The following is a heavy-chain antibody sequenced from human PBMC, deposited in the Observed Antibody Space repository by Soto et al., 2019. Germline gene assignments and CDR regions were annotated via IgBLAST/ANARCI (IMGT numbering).Heavy chain of an antibody. CDR3: TREGMAIAGTTWFDP. Sequence: SVKVSCKASGGTFSKLAISWVRQAPGQGLEWMGGIIPLFDTTNYAQKFRGRVTIAADGFTSTVYMELNGLTSEDTAIYYCTREGMAIAGTTWFDPWGQGTLVTVSS. CDR1: GGTFSKLA. V-gene: IGHV1-69*13. J-gene: IGHJ5*02. D-gene: IGHD6-19*01. CDR2: IIPLFDTT.